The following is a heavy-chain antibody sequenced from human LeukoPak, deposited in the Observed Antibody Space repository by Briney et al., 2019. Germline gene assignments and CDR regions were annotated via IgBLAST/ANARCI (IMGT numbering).Heavy chain of an antibody. CDR2: INPSSGGT. V-gene: IGHV1-2*02. Sequence: ASVKVSCKASGYTFTGYYMHWVRQAPGQGLEWMGLINPSSGGTTYAQNFQGRVTMARDTSINTAYMELSSLTSDDTAVYYCASKGAGYCRSTTCQGAFDIWGQGSMVIVSS. CDR3: ASKGAGYCRSTTCQGAFDI. CDR1: GYTFTGYY. J-gene: IGHJ3*02. D-gene: IGHD2-2*01.